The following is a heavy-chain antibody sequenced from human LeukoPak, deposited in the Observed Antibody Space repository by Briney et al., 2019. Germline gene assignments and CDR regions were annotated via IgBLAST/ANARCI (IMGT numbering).Heavy chain of an antibody. J-gene: IGHJ5*02. CDR1: GGSISSYY. V-gene: IGHV4-59*01. CDR2: IYYSGST. Sequence: SETLSLTCTVSGGSISSYYWSWLRQPPGKGLEWIGYIYYSGSTNYNPSLTSRVTISVDTSKNQFSLKLSSVTAADTAVYYCATLLYYDILTGDGGWFDPWGQGTLVTVSS. CDR3: ATLLYYDILTGDGGWFDP. D-gene: IGHD3-9*01.